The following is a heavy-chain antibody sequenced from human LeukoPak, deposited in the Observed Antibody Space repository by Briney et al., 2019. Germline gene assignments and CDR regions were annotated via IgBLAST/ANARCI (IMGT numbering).Heavy chain of an antibody. Sequence: ASVKVSCKASGGTFSSYAISWVRQAPGQGLEWMGGIIPIFGTANYAQKFQGRVTITTDESTSTAYMELSSLRSEDTAVYYCARVGEYYYDSSGYIGGNYWGQGTLVTVSS. J-gene: IGHJ4*02. CDR2: IIPIFGTA. CDR3: ARVGEYYYDSSGYIGGNY. D-gene: IGHD3-22*01. CDR1: GGTFSSYA. V-gene: IGHV1-69*05.